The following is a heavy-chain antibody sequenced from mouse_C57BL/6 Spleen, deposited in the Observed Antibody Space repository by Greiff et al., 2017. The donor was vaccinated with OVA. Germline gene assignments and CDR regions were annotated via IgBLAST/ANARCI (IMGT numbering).Heavy chain of an antibody. V-gene: IGHV6-3*01. CDR2: IRLKSDNYAT. Sequence: EVMLVESGGGLVQPGGSMKLSCVASGFTFSNYWMNWVRQSPEKGLEWVAQIRLKSDNYATHYAESVKGRFTISRDDSKSSVYLQMNNLRAEDTGSYYCTGGGSSYGYFDVWGTGTTVTVSS. D-gene: IGHD1-1*01. CDR1: GFTFSNYW. CDR3: TGGGSSYGYFDV. J-gene: IGHJ1*03.